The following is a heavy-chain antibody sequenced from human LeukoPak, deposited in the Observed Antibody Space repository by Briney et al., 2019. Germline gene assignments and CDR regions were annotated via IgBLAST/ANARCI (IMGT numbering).Heavy chain of an antibody. D-gene: IGHD2-8*02. V-gene: IGHV4-59*01. Sequence: SETLSLTCTVSGVSMSIYYWSWIRQPPGKRLEWIAFISYTGSSNYNPSLTSRATISVDSSKNQFSLKLNSVTAADTAVYYCARELYWWYFDLWGRGTLVTVSS. CDR1: GVSMSIYY. CDR3: ARELYWWYFDL. CDR2: ISYTGSS. J-gene: IGHJ2*01.